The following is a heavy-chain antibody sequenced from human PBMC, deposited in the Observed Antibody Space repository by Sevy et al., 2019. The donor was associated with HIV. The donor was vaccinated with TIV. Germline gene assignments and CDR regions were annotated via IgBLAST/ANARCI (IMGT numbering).Heavy chain of an antibody. CDR3: AKSRGPYYDSSGYAFDI. CDR1: GFTFSSYG. D-gene: IGHD3-22*01. J-gene: IGHJ3*02. CDR2: ISYDGSNK. Sequence: GGSLRLSCAASGFTFSSYGMHWVRQAPGKGLEWVAVISYDGSNKYYADSVKGRFTISRDNSKNTLYLQMNSLRAEDTTVYYCAKSRGPYYDSSGYAFDIWGQGTMVTVSS. V-gene: IGHV3-30*18.